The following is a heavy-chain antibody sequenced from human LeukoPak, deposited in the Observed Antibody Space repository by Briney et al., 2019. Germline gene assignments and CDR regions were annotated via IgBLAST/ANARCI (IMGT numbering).Heavy chain of an antibody. J-gene: IGHJ5*02. CDR3: ARQEIGLRSFDP. Sequence: SETLSLTCTLSGGSISSSGYYWGWIRQPPGKGLEWIGSIYYTGTTHYNPSLKSRVTISVDTSKNQFSLNLSSVTAADTAVYYCARQEIGLRSFDPWGQGTLVTVSS. CDR2: IYYTGTT. D-gene: IGHD3/OR15-3a*01. V-gene: IGHV4-39*01. CDR1: GGSISSSGYY.